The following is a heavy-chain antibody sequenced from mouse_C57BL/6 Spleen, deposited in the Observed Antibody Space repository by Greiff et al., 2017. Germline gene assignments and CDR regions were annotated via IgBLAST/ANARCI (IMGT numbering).Heavy chain of an antibody. CDR1: GYTFTDYY. J-gene: IGHJ4*01. Sequence: VQLQQSGPVLVKPGASVKMSCKASGYTFTDYYMNWVKQSHGKSLEWIGVINPYNGGTSYNQKFKGKATLTVDKSSSTAYMELNSLTSEDSAVYYCARRGFDGYYGAMDYWGQGTSVTVSS. D-gene: IGHD2-3*01. CDR3: ARRGFDGYYGAMDY. V-gene: IGHV1-19*01. CDR2: INPYNGGT.